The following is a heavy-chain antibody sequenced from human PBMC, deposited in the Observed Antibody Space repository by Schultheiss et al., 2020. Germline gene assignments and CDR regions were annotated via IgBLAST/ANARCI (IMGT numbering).Heavy chain of an antibody. V-gene: IGHV3-74*01. Sequence: GGSLRLSCAASGFTFSSYWMHWVRQAPGKGLVWVSRINSDGSSTSYADSVKGRFTISRDNAKNTLYLQMNSLRAEDTAVYYCARVPYYYYYYGMDVWGQGTTVNVSS. CDR1: GFTFSSYW. J-gene: IGHJ6*02. CDR3: ARVPYYYYYYGMDV. CDR2: INSDGSST.